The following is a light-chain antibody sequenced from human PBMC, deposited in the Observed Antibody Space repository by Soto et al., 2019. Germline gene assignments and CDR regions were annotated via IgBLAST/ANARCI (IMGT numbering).Light chain of an antibody. CDR3: SSYTSSSTLV. J-gene: IGLJ1*01. CDR1: SSDVGGYNY. Sequence: QSVLTQPASVSGSPGQSITISCTGTSSDVGGYNYVSRYQQHPGKAPKLMIYDVSNRPSGVSNRFSGSKSGNTASLTISGLQAEDEADYYCSSYTSSSTLVFGTGTKVTV. V-gene: IGLV2-14*01. CDR2: DVS.